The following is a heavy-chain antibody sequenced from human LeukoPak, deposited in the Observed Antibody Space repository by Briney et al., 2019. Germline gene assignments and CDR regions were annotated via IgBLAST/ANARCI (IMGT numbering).Heavy chain of an antibody. Sequence: GEALEISWKGSGYRFTSYWIGWVRPLPGKGLEWMGIIYPGDSDTRYSPSSQGQVTISADKSISTAYLQWSSLKASDTAMYYFVRQGSGYVDYWGQGTLVTVSS. CDR3: VRQGSGYVDY. J-gene: IGHJ4*02. D-gene: IGHD3-10*01. CDR2: IYPGDSDT. CDR1: GYRFTSYW. V-gene: IGHV5-51*01.